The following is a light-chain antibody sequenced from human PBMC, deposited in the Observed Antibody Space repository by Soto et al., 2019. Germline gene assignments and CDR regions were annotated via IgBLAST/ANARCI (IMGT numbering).Light chain of an antibody. CDR2: EVN. J-gene: IGLJ3*02. V-gene: IGLV2-14*01. Sequence: QSVLTQPASVSGSPGQSITISCTGTSSDVGGYNYVSWYQQQHPGKAPKLMIYEVNNRPSGVSNRFSGSKSGNTASLTISGLQAEDEADYYCTSYTTSSTWVFGGGTKLTVL. CDR3: TSYTTSSTWV. CDR1: SSDVGGYNY.